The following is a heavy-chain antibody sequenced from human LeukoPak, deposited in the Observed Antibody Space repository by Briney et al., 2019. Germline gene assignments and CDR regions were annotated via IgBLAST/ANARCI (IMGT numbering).Heavy chain of an antibody. Sequence: SETLSRTCTVSGGSISSYYWSWIRQPPGKGLEWIGYIYYSGSTKYYPSLKSRVTISVDTSKNQFSLKLSSVTAADTAVYYCARVPPGTSHFDYWGQGTLVTVSS. J-gene: IGHJ4*02. CDR3: ARVPPGTSHFDY. D-gene: IGHD1-7*01. CDR2: IYYSGST. CDR1: GGSISSYY. V-gene: IGHV4-59*01.